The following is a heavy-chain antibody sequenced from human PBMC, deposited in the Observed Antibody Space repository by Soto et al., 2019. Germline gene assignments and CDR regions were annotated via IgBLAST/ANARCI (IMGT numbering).Heavy chain of an antibody. V-gene: IGHV4-31*02. D-gene: IGHD3-22*01. Sequence: WTWIRQFPGKGLEWIGYIFYNGRPYYNPSHKSRVSISVDTSKNQFSLKVTSVTAADTAVYFCARAPGRTMNALRYYYALDVWGQGTTVTVSS. CDR3: ARAPGRTMNALRYYYALDV. J-gene: IGHJ6*02. CDR2: IFYNGRP.